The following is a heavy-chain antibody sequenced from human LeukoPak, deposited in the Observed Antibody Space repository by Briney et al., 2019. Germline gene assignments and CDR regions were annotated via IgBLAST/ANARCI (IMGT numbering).Heavy chain of an antibody. V-gene: IGHV1-69*13. D-gene: IGHD6-19*01. J-gene: IGHJ3*02. CDR3: ARVLKQWLVVAFDI. Sequence: SVKVSCKASGGTFSSYAISWVRQAPGQGLEWMGGIIPIFGTANYAQKFQGRVTITADESTSTAYMELSSLRSEDTAVYYCARVLKQWLVVAFDIWGQGTMVTVSS. CDR1: GGTFSSYA. CDR2: IIPIFGTA.